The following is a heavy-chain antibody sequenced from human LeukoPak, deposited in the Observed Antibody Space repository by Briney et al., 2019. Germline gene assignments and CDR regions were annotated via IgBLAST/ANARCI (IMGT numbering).Heavy chain of an antibody. Sequence: SETLSLTCTVSGGSISSSSYYWGWIRQPPGKGLEWIGSIYYSGSTYYNPSLKSRVTISVDTSKNQFSLKLSSGPAAHKAGYDCARASCPSLNKKGDYFDYWGQGTLVTVSS. CDR3: ARASCPSLNKKGDYFDY. D-gene: IGHD1/OR15-1a*01. V-gene: IGHV4-39*07. J-gene: IGHJ4*02. CDR2: IYYSGST. CDR1: GGSISSSSYY.